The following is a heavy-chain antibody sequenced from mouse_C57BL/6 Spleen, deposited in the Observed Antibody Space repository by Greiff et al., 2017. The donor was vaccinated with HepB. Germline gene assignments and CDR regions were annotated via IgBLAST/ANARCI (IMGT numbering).Heavy chain of an antibody. CDR2: ISYDGSN. CDR3: ARDQNYSNYVYWYFDV. Sequence: EVKVEESGPGLVKPSQSLSLTCSVTGYSITSGYYWNWIRQFPGNKLEWMGYISYDGSNNYNPSLKNRISITRDTSKNQFFLKLNSVTTEDTATYYCARDQNYSNYVYWYFDVWGTGTTVTVSS. D-gene: IGHD2-5*01. J-gene: IGHJ1*03. CDR1: GYSITSGYY. V-gene: IGHV3-6*01.